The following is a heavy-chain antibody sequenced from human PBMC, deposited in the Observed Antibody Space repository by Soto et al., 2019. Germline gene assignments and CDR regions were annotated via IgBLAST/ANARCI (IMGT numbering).Heavy chain of an antibody. CDR1: GFSLSTSGVG. J-gene: IGHJ4*02. CDR2: IYWDDDK. D-gene: IGHD2-8*01. Sequence: QITLKESGPTLVKPTQTLTLTCTFSGFSLSTSGVGVGWIRQSPGKALDWLALIYWDDDKRYSPSLNSRLTITRDTSENQVVLTMTDMDPVDTAKYYCARSYCTSAVCYSFDYWGQGTLVTVSS. CDR3: ARSYCTSAVCYSFDY. V-gene: IGHV2-5*02.